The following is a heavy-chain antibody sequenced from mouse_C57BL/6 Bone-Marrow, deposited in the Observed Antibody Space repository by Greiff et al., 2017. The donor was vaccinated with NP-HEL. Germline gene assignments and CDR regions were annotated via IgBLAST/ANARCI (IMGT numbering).Heavy chain of an antibody. J-gene: IGHJ4*01. D-gene: IGHD1-1*01. Sequence: QVQLQQPGAELVKPGASVKMSCKASGYTFTSYWITWVKQRPGQGLEWIGDIYPGSGGTNYIEKFKSKATLTVDTSSSTAYMQLSSLTSEDSAVYYCAREGLRSLYDAMDYWGQGTSVTVSS. V-gene: IGHV1-55*01. CDR1: GYTFTSYW. CDR3: AREGLRSLYDAMDY. CDR2: IYPGSGGT.